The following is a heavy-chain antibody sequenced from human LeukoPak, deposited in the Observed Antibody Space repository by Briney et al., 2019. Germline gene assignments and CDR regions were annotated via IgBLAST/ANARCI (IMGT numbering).Heavy chain of an antibody. Sequence: PGGSLRLSCAASGFTFSSYSMNWVRQAPGKGLEWVSSISSSSSYIYYADSVKGRFTISRDNAKNSLYLQMNSLRAEDTAVYYCVRTDIVVVPAAHEPELAEYFQHWGQGTLVTVSS. CDR2: ISSSSSYI. CDR3: VRTDIVVVPAAHEPELAEYFQH. J-gene: IGHJ1*01. CDR1: GFTFSSYS. D-gene: IGHD2-2*01. V-gene: IGHV3-21*01.